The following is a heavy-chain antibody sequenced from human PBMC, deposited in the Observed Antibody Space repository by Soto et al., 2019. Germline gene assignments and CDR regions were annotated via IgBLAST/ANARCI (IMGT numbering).Heavy chain of an antibody. Sequence: ASVKVSCKASGYSFTDYHIHWVRQAPGQGLEWLGRINPKSGGTSTAQKFQGWVTMTTDTSISTASMELTRLTSDDTAIYYCARGDSPACSTGVCSFFYNHDLDVWSQ. CDR3: ARGDSPACSTGVCSFFYNHDLDV. CDR1: GYSFTDYH. CDR2: INPKSGGT. V-gene: IGHV1-2*04. J-gene: IGHJ6*02. D-gene: IGHD2-8*01.